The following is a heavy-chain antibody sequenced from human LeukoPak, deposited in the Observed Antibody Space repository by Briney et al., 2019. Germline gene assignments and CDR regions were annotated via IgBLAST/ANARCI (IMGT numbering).Heavy chain of an antibody. CDR2: IFYAGST. CDR1: GGSIRSYY. J-gene: IGHJ4*02. Sequence: SETLSLTCTVSGGSIRSYYWSWIRGPPGKGLEWIGYIFYAGSTTYNPSPKSRVTISIDTSKNQFSLKLNSVTAADTAVYYCASGERGYSYGPLDYWGQGILVTVSS. CDR3: ASGERGYSYGPLDY. D-gene: IGHD5-18*01. V-gene: IGHV4-59*08.